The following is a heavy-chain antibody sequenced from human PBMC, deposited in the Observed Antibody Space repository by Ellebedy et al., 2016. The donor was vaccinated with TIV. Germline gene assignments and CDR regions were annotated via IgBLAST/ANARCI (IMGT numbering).Heavy chain of an antibody. D-gene: IGHD6-19*01. V-gene: IGHV3-23*01. CDR1: GFTFSSYV. Sequence: GGSLRLXXAASGFTFSSYVMSWVRQAPGKGLEWVSAISGSGGSTYYADSVKGRFTISRDNSKNTLYLQMNSLRAEDTAVYYCAKWGLAVAGTDYFDYWGQGTLVTVSS. CDR2: ISGSGGST. CDR3: AKWGLAVAGTDYFDY. J-gene: IGHJ4*02.